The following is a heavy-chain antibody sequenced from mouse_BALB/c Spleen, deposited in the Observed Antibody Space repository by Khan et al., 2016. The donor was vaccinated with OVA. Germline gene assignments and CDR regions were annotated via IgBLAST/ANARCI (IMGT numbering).Heavy chain of an antibody. CDR1: GHTFTNYG. CDR2: INTYTGEP. J-gene: IGHJ4*01. CDR3: ARPPYFSYAMDN. V-gene: IGHV9-3-1*01. D-gene: IGHD2-10*01. Sequence: LVESGPELKKPGETVKISCKASGHTFTNYGMNWVKQPPEKGLKWMGWINTYTGEPTYADDFNERFAFSLETSASTAYLQINNLKNEDTATYFCARPPYFSYAMDNWGQGTSVTVSS.